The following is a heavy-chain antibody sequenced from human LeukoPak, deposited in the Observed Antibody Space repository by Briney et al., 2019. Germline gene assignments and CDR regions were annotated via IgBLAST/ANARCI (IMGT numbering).Heavy chain of an antibody. D-gene: IGHD6-13*01. V-gene: IGHV3-30*18. Sequence: PGRSLRLSCAASGFTFRSYGMHWVRQAPGKGLEWVAVISNEGSQIYYIDSVRGRFTISRDNPKNTLYLQMNSLRTEDTAVYYCAQDRGGEQQLIQGFAYWGQGTLVTVSS. CDR2: ISNEGSQI. CDR3: AQDRGGEQQLIQGFAY. CDR1: GFTFRSYG. J-gene: IGHJ4*02.